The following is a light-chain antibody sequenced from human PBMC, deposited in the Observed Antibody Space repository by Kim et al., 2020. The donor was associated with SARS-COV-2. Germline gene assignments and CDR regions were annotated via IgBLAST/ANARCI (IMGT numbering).Light chain of an antibody. CDR3: QAWDSSFVV. CDR2: QDS. Sequence: SYELTQPPSVSVSPGQTASITCSGDKLGDKYACWYQQKPGQSPVLVIYQDSKRPSGIPERFSGSNSGNTATLTISGTQAMDEADYYCQAWDSSFVVFGGGTHLTFL. J-gene: IGLJ2*01. V-gene: IGLV3-1*01. CDR1: KLGDKY.